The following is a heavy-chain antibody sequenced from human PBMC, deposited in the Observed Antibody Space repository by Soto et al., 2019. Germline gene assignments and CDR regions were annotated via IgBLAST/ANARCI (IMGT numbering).Heavy chain of an antibody. Sequence: PSETLSLTCTVSRGSISGGAIYRGWIRQLPGKGLEWIGNIHYSGSTSYNPALKSRVSILEDTSENQFSLRLTSVTAADTAVYYCARGPYYFDNSGYFFDYWGQGILVTV. J-gene: IGHJ4*02. CDR2: IHYSGST. CDR3: ARGPYYFDNSGYFFDY. D-gene: IGHD3-22*01. V-gene: IGHV4-31*03. CDR1: RGSISGGAIY.